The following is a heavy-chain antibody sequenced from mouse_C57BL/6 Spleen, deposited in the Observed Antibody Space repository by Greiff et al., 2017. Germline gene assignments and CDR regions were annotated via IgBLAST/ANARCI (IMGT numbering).Heavy chain of an antibody. D-gene: IGHD1-1*01. V-gene: IGHV1-64*01. CDR2: IHPNSGST. Sequence: QVQLQQSGAELVKPGASVKLSCKASGYTFTSYWMHWVKQRPGQGLEWIGMIHPNSGSTNYNEKFKSKATLTVDKSSSTAYMQLSSLTSEDSAVSYCARITTVVASYYFDDWGQGTTLTVSS. J-gene: IGHJ2*01. CDR1: GYTFTSYW. CDR3: ARITTVVASYYFDD.